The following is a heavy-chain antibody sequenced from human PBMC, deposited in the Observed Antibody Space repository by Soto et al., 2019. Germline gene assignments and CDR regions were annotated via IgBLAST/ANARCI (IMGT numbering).Heavy chain of an antibody. Sequence: EVQLVESGGGLVQPGGSLRLSCAASGFTFSNYWMHWVLQAPGKGLVWVSRIKSDGSSTAYADSVKGRFTISRDSAKNTLFLQMNSLRAEDTAVYYCARDRNYYYMDVWGTGTTVTVSS. V-gene: IGHV3-74*01. CDR2: IKSDGSST. CDR3: ARDRNYYYMDV. J-gene: IGHJ6*03. CDR1: GFTFSNYW.